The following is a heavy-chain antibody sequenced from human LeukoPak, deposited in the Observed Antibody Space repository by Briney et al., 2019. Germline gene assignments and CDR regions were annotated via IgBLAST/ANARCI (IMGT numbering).Heavy chain of an antibody. CDR3: ASGYYYSVMDV. CDR1: GFTFSDYW. CDR2: IDGDGSTT. V-gene: IGHV3-74*01. J-gene: IGHJ6*02. Sequence: GGSLRLSCAAPGFTFSDYWMHWVRQAPGKGLVWVSRIDGDGSTTTYADSVKGRFTISRDNVKNTLYLNMNSLRGDDTAVYYCASGYYYSVMDVWGQGTTVTVSS.